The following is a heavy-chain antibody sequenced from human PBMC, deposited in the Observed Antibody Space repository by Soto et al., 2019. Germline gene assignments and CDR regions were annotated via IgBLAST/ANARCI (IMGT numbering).Heavy chain of an antibody. CDR3: AGGAAIFPDTPLVT. D-gene: IGHD6-25*01. J-gene: IGHJ1*01. Sequence: SVKVSCKASGGTFTSYAMSWVRQASGQGLEWMGGMIPIFGTANYAQKFQGRVTLTVDTSTSTAYMELSSPRSEDTAVYYCAGGAAIFPDTPLVTWAQVPLVTAS. CDR1: GGTFTSYA. V-gene: IGHV1-69*06. CDR2: MIPIFGTA.